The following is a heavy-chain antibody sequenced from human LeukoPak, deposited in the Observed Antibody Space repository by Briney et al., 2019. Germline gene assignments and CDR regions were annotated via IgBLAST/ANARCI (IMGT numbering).Heavy chain of an antibody. Sequence: PSETLSLTCSVSGGSISSGDYYWSWIRQPPGKGQEWIGYMYYSGTADYNPSLKSRVIMSVDTSKNQFSLKLTSVTAADTAVYYCVRDIGYCSGGDCYSYDAFDIWGQGTKVTVSS. J-gene: IGHJ3*02. D-gene: IGHD2-15*01. V-gene: IGHV4-30-4*01. CDR1: GGSISSGDYY. CDR2: MYYSGTA. CDR3: VRDIGYCSGGDCYSYDAFDI.